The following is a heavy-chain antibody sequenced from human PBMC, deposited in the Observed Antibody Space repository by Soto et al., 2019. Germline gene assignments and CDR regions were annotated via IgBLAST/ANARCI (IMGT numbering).Heavy chain of an antibody. CDR1: GFTFSSYA. V-gene: IGHV3-30-3*01. D-gene: IGHD5-12*01. Sequence: QVQLVESGGGVVQPGRSLRLSCAASGFTFSSYAMHWVRQAPGKGLEWVAVISYDGSNKYYADSVKGRFTISRDNSKNTLYLQMNRLRTEDTAVYYCARDYYRFNSGYGFSIDVWGQGTTVTVSS. J-gene: IGHJ6*02. CDR2: ISYDGSNK. CDR3: ARDYYRFNSGYGFSIDV.